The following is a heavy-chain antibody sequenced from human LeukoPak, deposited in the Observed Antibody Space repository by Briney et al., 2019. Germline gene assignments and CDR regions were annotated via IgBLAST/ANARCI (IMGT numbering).Heavy chain of an antibody. CDR1: GVSISSYY. Sequence: PSETLSLTCTVSGVSISSYYWSWIRQPPGKGLEWIGYIYTSGSTNYNPSLKSRVTISVDPSKNQFSLKLSSETAADTAVYYCARLGYNWNFDAFDIWGQGTMVTVSS. D-gene: IGHD1-7*01. CDR3: ARLGYNWNFDAFDI. J-gene: IGHJ3*02. CDR2: IYTSGST. V-gene: IGHV4-4*09.